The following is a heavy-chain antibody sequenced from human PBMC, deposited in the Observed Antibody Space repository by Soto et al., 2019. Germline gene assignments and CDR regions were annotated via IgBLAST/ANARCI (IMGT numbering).Heavy chain of an antibody. CDR1: GGSVSGYF. CDR2: INHSGTT. D-gene: IGHD2-15*01. CDR3: ARRYCSDSYCSYFDY. Sequence: PSETLSLTFAVYGGSVSGYFWSWIRQPPGKGLEWIGEINHSGTTSYSPSLDSRVTTSVDTSKNQFSLRLSSVTAADTAIYYCARRYCSDSYCSYFDYWGRGTLVTVSS. V-gene: IGHV4-34*01. J-gene: IGHJ4*02.